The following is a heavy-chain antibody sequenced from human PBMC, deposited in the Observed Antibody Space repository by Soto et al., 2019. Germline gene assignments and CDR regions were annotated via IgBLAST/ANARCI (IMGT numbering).Heavy chain of an antibody. CDR1: GGSISSDY. Sequence: QVQLQESGPGLVKPSETLSLTCTVSGGSISSDYWSWIRQPPGKGLEWIGYIYYGGSINYNPSLESRVAISADTSKNQFSLKLTSVTAADTAVYYCARHWDWRSLAYWGQGTLVTVSS. V-gene: IGHV4-59*08. CDR3: ARHWDWRSLAY. J-gene: IGHJ4*02. CDR2: IYYGGSI. D-gene: IGHD3-3*01.